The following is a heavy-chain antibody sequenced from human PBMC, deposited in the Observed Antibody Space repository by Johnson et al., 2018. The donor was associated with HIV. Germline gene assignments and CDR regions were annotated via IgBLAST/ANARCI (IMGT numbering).Heavy chain of an antibody. V-gene: IGHV3-72*01. CDR1: GFTFSDHY. Sequence: VQLVESGGGLVQPGGSLRLSCAASGFTFSDHYMDWVRQAPGKGLEWVGRSRNKANSSTTEYAASVKGRLTIPRDDSKNSLYLQMNSLKTEDTAVYYCTRVSFGEGAFDIWGHGTMVTVSS. J-gene: IGHJ3*02. CDR3: TRVSFGEGAFDI. D-gene: IGHD3-10*01. CDR2: SRNKANSSTT.